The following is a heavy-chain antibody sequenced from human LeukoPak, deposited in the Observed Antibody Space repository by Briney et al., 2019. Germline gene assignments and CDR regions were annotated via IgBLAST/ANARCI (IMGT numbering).Heavy chain of an antibody. CDR2: ISWDGGRT. CDR1: GFTFDDYA. Sequence: GGSLRLSCAASGFTFDDYAMHGVRQAPGKGLEWVSRISWDGGRTYYADSVKGRFTISRDNSKNSLYLQMNSLRAEDTALYYCAKDKFDGSGSYYFDYWGQGTLVTVSS. J-gene: IGHJ4*02. V-gene: IGHV3-43D*03. CDR3: AKDKFDGSGSYYFDY. D-gene: IGHD3-10*01.